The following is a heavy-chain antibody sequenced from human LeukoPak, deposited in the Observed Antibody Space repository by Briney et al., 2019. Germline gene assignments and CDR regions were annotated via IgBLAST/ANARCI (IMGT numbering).Heavy chain of an antibody. Sequence: PGGSLRLSCAASGFTFSSYWMSWVRQAPGKGLEWVANIKQDGSEKYYVDSVKGRFTISRDNAKNSLYLQMNSLRAEDTAVYYCARDRAGPTLYYFDYWGQGTLVTVSS. J-gene: IGHJ4*02. CDR2: IKQDGSEK. V-gene: IGHV3-7*01. D-gene: IGHD1-26*01. CDR1: GFTFSSYW. CDR3: ARDRAGPTLYYFDY.